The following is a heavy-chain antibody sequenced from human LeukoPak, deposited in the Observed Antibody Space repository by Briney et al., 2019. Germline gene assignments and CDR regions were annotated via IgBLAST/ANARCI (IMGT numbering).Heavy chain of an antibody. V-gene: IGHV3-49*03. Sequence: HTGGSLRLSCTASGFTFGDYAMSWFRQAPGQGLEWVGFIRSKAYGGTTEYAASVKGRFTISRADSKSIAYLQMNSLRTEDTAVYYCTRDLNGDYGFAFDIWCQGTIVTVSS. J-gene: IGHJ3*02. CDR2: IRSKAYGGTT. CDR3: TRDLNGDYGFAFDI. D-gene: IGHD4-17*01. CDR1: GFTFGDYA.